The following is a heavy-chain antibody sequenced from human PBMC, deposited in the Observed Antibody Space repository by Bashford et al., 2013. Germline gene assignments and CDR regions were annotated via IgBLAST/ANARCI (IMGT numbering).Heavy chain of an antibody. D-gene: IGHD2-15*01. Sequence: GGSLRLSCAASGFTFTTYAMSWVRQAPGKGLEWVSAISGSGGSTYYADSRXRAGSPISRDNSKNTLYLQMNSLRAEDTAVYYCAQSWAPHCSGSRCPPDYYYYYAMDVWGQGTTVTVSS. J-gene: IGHJ6*02. V-gene: IGHV3-23*01. CDR3: AQSWAPHCSGSRCPPDYYYYYAMDV. CDR1: GFTFTTYA. CDR2: ISGSGGST.